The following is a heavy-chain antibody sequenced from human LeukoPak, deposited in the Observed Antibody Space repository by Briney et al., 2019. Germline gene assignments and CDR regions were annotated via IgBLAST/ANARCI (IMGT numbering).Heavy chain of an antibody. D-gene: IGHD4-11*01. CDR2: IHHSGSA. J-gene: IGHJ4*02. CDR1: GGSISNGAYY. Sequence: SQTLSLTCSVSGGSISNGAYYWSWIRQPPGKGLEWIGYIHHSGSAYYNPSLKSQVTMSVDRSKNQFSLQLTSVTAADTAVYHCVRVAQVPSGAYSNYDYWGQGTLVTVSS. V-gene: IGHV4-30-2*01. CDR3: VRVAQVPSGAYSNYDY.